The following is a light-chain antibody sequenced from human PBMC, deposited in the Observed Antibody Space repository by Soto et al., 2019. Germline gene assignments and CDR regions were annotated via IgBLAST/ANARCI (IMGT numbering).Light chain of an antibody. V-gene: IGLV1-47*01. CDR2: RDN. J-gene: IGLJ3*02. Sequence: QSVLTQPPSASGTPGQTVTISCSGSSSNIGSKFVCWYQQLPGTAPKLLIYRDNHRPSGVPDRFSGSKSGTSASLAISGLRSGDEADYYCAAWDVNLSAVFGGGTKVTVL. CDR1: SSNIGSKF. CDR3: AAWDVNLSAV.